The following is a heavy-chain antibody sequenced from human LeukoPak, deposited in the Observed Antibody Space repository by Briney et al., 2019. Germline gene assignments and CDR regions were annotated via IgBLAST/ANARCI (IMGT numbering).Heavy chain of an antibody. Sequence: SETLSLTCTVSGGSISGYYWSWIRQPPGKGLEWIGYIYYSGSTNYNPSLKSRVTISVDTSKNQFSLKLSSVTAADTAVYYCARSSKYYDILTGYYAGHDAFDIWGQGTMVTVSS. CDR1: GGSISGYY. CDR3: ARSSKYYDILTGYYAGHDAFDI. J-gene: IGHJ3*02. CDR2: IYYSGST. D-gene: IGHD3-9*01. V-gene: IGHV4-59*01.